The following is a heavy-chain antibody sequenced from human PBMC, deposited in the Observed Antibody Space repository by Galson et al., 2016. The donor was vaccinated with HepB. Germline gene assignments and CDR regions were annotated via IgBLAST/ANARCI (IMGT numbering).Heavy chain of an antibody. CDR1: GFTFSRYG. D-gene: IGHD3-3*01. CDR3: ARDSFTIFGVTPNWFDL. J-gene: IGHJ5*02. CDR2: ILYDGSKK. V-gene: IGHV3-33*01. Sequence: SLRLSCAASGFTFSRYGMHWVRQAPGKGLEWVAVILYDGSKKYYADSVKGRFTISRDNSKNTLYLQMNSLRAEDTAVYYCARDSFTIFGVTPNWFDLWGQGTLVTVSS.